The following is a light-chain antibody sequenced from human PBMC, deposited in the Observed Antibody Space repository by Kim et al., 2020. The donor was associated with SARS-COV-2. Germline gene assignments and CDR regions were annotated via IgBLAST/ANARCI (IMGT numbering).Light chain of an antibody. V-gene: IGKV3-15*01. Sequence: VMTQSPATLSVSPGERASLSCRASQRISSNLAWYQQKPGQAPRLLIYGASTRATDIPARFSGSGSGTEFTLTISSLQSEDFAVYYCQQYFNWPLTCGGGTNVEI. CDR3: QQYFNWPLT. J-gene: IGKJ4*01. CDR2: GAS. CDR1: QRISSN.